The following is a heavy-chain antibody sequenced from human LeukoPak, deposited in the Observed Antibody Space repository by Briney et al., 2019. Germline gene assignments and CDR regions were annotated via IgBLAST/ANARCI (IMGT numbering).Heavy chain of an antibody. CDR1: GFTFSSYG. D-gene: IGHD3-9*01. CDR3: ARDPSERTYYDILTGYQLYYYYGMDV. J-gene: IGHJ6*02. V-gene: IGHV3-33*01. Sequence: GGSLRLSCAASGFTFSSYGMHWVRQAPGKGLECVAVIWYDGSNKYYADSVKGRFTISRDNSKNTLYLQMNSLRAEDTAVYYCARDPSERTYYDILTGYQLYYYYGMDVWGQGTTVTVSS. CDR2: IWYDGSNK.